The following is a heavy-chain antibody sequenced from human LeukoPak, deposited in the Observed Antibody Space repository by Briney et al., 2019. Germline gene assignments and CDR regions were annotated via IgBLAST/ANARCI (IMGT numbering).Heavy chain of an antibody. D-gene: IGHD3-10*01. Sequence: GASVNVSCKASGYTFISYYMHWVRQAPGQGLEWMGIINPSGGSTTYAQKLQGRVTMTRDTSTSTVYMELSSLRSEDTAVYYCARDWLHYSGSNYYYMDVWGKGTTVTVSS. CDR3: ARDWLHYSGSNYYYMDV. V-gene: IGHV1-46*03. CDR1: GYTFISYY. J-gene: IGHJ6*03. CDR2: INPSGGST.